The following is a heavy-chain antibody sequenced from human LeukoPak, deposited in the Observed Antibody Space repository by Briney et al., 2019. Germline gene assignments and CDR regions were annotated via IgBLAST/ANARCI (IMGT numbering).Heavy chain of an antibody. CDR3: ASKKEDEEGGWFDP. CDR1: GGTFSSYA. Sequence: GASVKVSCKASGGTFSSYAISWVRQAPGQGLEWMGGIIPIFGTANYAQKFQGRVTITTDESTSTAYMELSSLRSEDTAVYYCASKKEDEEGGWFDPWGQGTLVTVSS. J-gene: IGHJ5*02. CDR2: IIPIFGTA. V-gene: IGHV1-69*05. D-gene: IGHD1-26*01.